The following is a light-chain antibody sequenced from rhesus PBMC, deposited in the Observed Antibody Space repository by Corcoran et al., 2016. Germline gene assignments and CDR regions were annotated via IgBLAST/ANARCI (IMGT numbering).Light chain of an antibody. J-gene: IGKJ1*01. Sequence: QVVLTQSPATLYLSPGERATLSCRASQRISTYLAWYQQQPGQAPRLLIYNPFSRATVIPDRFSCSGSGTDYTLTISSLEPEVVWICRCYQHSSGWTFGQGTKVEIK. CDR3: YQHSSGWT. CDR1: QRISTY. CDR2: NPF. V-gene: IGKV3-10*01.